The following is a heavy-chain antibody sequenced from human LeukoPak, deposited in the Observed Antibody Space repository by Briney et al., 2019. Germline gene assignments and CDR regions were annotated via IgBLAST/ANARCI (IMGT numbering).Heavy chain of an antibody. Sequence: ASVKVSCKASGYTFTSYGISWVRQAPGQGLEWLGWISAYNGKPDFAQKIQGRVTMTTDTSTSAAYMELRSLRSDDTAVYYCARGHKDYDFWSGYGAFDIWGQGTMVTVSS. D-gene: IGHD3-3*01. CDR2: ISAYNGKP. CDR3: ARGHKDYDFWSGYGAFDI. J-gene: IGHJ3*02. V-gene: IGHV1-18*01. CDR1: GYTFTSYG.